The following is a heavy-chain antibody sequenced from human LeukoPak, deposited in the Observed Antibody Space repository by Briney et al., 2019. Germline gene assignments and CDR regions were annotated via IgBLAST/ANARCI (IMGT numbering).Heavy chain of an antibody. J-gene: IGHJ4*02. Sequence: GGSLRLSCAASGFTFSSCSMHWVRQATGKGLVWVSRINSDGSSISYADSVKGRFTISRDNAKNTLYLQMNSLRADDTAVYYCARDQRTYYYNYWGQGTLVTVSS. CDR3: ARDQRTYYYNY. D-gene: IGHD3/OR15-3a*01. CDR2: INSDGSSI. CDR1: GFTFSSCS. V-gene: IGHV3-74*01.